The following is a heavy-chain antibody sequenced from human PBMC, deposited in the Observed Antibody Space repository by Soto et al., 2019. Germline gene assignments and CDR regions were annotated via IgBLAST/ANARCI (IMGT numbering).Heavy chain of an antibody. J-gene: IGHJ5*02. Sequence: QLQLQESGSGLVKPSQTLSLTCAVSGGSISNGAYSWSWIRQPPGKGLEWIGYIYHSGSTYYNPSLKSRVTISVDRSKNQFSLKLNSVTAADTAVYFCARVIAATDTISVWFDPWGQGTLVTVSS. CDR3: ARVIAATDTISVWFDP. D-gene: IGHD6-13*01. CDR2: IYHSGST. V-gene: IGHV4-30-2*01. CDR1: GGSISNGAYS.